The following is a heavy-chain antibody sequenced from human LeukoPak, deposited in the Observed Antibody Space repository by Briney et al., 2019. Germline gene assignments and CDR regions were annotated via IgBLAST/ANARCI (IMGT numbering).Heavy chain of an antibody. V-gene: IGHV3-48*04. CDR3: AREDWNLGYFDY. D-gene: IGHD1-1*01. CDR2: ISSSSSTI. J-gene: IGHJ4*02. Sequence: QTGGSLRLSCAASGFTFSSYSMNWVRQAQGKGWEGVSYISSSSSTIYYADSVKGRFTISRDNAKNSLYLQMNSLRAEDTAVYYCAREDWNLGYFDYWGQGTLVTVSS. CDR1: GFTFSSYS.